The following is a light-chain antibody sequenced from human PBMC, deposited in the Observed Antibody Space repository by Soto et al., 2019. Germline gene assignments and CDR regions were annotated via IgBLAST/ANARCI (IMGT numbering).Light chain of an antibody. V-gene: IGKV2-24*01. J-gene: IGKJ1*01. CDR2: KSS. Sequence: EIVMTQTPLSSAVTLGQPASISCRSSQSLVHNDGNTYFTWFQHRPGQPPRLLLYKSSNRFSGVPDRFSGRGAVTDFTLKISRVEVEDVGVYYCMQATQYPWTFGKGTKVEIK. CDR1: QSLVHNDGNTY. CDR3: MQATQYPWT.